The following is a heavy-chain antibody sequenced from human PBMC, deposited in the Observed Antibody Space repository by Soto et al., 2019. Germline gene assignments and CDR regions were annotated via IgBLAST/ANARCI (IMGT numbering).Heavy chain of an antibody. D-gene: IGHD3-22*01. Sequence: GGSLRLSCAVSGFTFSSYGTHWVRQAPGKGLEWVAVIWYDGSNKYYADSVKGRFTITRDNSKNTLYLQMSCLRAEDTAVYYCARGGTYYYDSSGYYYFDYWGQGTLVTVSS. J-gene: IGHJ4*02. CDR3: ARGGTYYYDSSGYYYFDY. CDR1: GFTFSSYG. CDR2: IWYDGSNK. V-gene: IGHV3-33*01.